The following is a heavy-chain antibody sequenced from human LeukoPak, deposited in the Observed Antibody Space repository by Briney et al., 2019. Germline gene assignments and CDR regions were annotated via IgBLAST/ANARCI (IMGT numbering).Heavy chain of an antibody. Sequence: GGSLRLSCAASGFPFSSYAMNWVRQAPGKGLEWVSVIYSGGSTYYADSVKGRFTISRDNSKNTLYLQMNSLRAEDTAVYYCAGGSGWYLYYFDYWGQGTLVTVSS. V-gene: IGHV3-53*01. D-gene: IGHD6-19*01. J-gene: IGHJ4*02. CDR2: IYSGGST. CDR1: GFPFSSYA. CDR3: AGGSGWYLYYFDY.